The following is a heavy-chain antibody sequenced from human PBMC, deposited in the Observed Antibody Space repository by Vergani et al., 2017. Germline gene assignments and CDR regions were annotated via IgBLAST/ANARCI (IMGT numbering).Heavy chain of an antibody. CDR2: IKSKTDGGTT. Sequence: VQLVESGGGVVQPGRSLRLSCAASGFTFSNAWMSWVRQAPGKGLEWVGRIKSKTDGGTTDYAAPVKGRFTISRDDSKNTLYLQMNSLKTEDTAVYYCTTGEIVGATYYYYYGMDVWGQGTTVTVSS. D-gene: IGHD1-26*01. V-gene: IGHV3-15*01. CDR3: TTGEIVGATYYYYYGMDV. J-gene: IGHJ6*02. CDR1: GFTFSNAW.